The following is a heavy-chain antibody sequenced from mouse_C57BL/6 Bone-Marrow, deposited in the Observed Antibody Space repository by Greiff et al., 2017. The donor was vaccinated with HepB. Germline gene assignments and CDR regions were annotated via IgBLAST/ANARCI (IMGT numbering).Heavy chain of an antibody. Sequence: VQLQQPGAELVRPGTSVKLSCKASGYTFTSYWMHWVKQRPGQGLEWIGVIDPSDSYTNYNQKFKGKATLTVDTSSSTAYMQLSSLTSEDSAVYYCARPYYYGSRGYAMDYWGQGTSVTVSS. CDR3: ARPYYYGSRGYAMDY. J-gene: IGHJ4*01. CDR1: GYTFTSYW. D-gene: IGHD1-1*01. V-gene: IGHV1-59*01. CDR2: IDPSDSYT.